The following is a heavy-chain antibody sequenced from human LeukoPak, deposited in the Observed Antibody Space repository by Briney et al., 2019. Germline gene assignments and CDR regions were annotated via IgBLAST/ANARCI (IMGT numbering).Heavy chain of an antibody. CDR2: IIPIFGTA. J-gene: IGHJ6*03. CDR3: ARGRVATILYYYMDV. D-gene: IGHD5-12*01. CDR1: GGTFSSYA. V-gene: IGHV1-69*05. Sequence: SVKVSWKAYGGTFSSYAISWVRQAPGQGLEWMGGIIPIFGTANYAQKFQGRVTITTDESTSTAYMELSSLRSEDTAVYYCARGRVATILYYYMDVWGKGTTVTVSS.